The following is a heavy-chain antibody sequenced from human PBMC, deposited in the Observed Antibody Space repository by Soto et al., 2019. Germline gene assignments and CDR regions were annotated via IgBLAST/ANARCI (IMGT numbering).Heavy chain of an antibody. CDR2: ITSDTLTI. CDR1: GFTFSIYS. J-gene: IGHJ4*02. Sequence: EVQLVESGGGLVQPGGSLRLSCAASGFTFSIYSMNWVRQAPGKGLEWFSDITSDTLTIKYTDSVKGRFTISRDNAKKSPYLQMNSLRGEDTAVYFCARSVEGHFDYWGQGAVVTVSS. V-gene: IGHV3-48*01. D-gene: IGHD1-1*01. CDR3: ARSVEGHFDY.